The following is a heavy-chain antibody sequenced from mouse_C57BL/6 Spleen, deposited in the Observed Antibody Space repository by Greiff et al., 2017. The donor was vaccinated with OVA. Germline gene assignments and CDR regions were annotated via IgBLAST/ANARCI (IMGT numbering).Heavy chain of an antibody. D-gene: IGHD1-1*01. CDR2: IYPRSGNT. CDR1: GYTFTSYG. V-gene: IGHV1-81*01. CDR3: ARSESSYDYAMDY. J-gene: IGHJ4*01. Sequence: QVQLQQSGAELVKPGASVKMSCKASGYTFTSYGISWVKQRTGQGLEWIGEIYPRSGNTYYNEKFKGKATLTADKSSSTAYMELRSLTSEDSAVYFCARSESSYDYAMDYWGQGTSVTVSS.